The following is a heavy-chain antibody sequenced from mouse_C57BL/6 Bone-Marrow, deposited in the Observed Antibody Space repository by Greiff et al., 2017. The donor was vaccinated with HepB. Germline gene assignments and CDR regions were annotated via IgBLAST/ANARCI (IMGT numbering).Heavy chain of an antibody. J-gene: IGHJ4*01. CDR1: GFTFSDYG. Sequence: VQLQQSGGGLVKPGGSLKLSCAASGFTFSDYGMHWVRQASEKGLEWVAYISSGSSTIYYADTVKGRFTISRDNAKNTLFLQMTSLRSEDTAMYYCARDDYYGAMDYWGQGTSVTVSS. CDR2: ISSGSSTI. V-gene: IGHV5-17*01. D-gene: IGHD1-1*01. CDR3: ARDDYYGAMDY.